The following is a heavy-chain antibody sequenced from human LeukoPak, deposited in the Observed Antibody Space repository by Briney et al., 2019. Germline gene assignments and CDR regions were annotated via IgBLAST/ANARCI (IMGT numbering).Heavy chain of an antibody. CDR3: AKPAKRWLQVWDLYYFDY. J-gene: IGHJ4*02. CDR1: GFTFSSYG. D-gene: IGHD5-24*01. V-gene: IGHV3-30*18. CDR2: ISYDGSNK. Sequence: GRSLRLSCAASGFTFSSYGMHWVRQAPGKGLEWVAVISYDGSNKYYADSVKGRFTISRDNSKNTLYLQMNSLRAEDTAVYYCAKPAKRWLQVWDLYYFDYWGQGTLVTVS.